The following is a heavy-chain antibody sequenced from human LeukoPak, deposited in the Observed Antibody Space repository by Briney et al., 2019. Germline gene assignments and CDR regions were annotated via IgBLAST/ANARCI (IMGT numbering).Heavy chain of an antibody. CDR1: GFSFTSYW. CDR2: IYPGDSDT. CDR3: ARWGSLTGDPIDY. D-gene: IGHD7-27*01. Sequence: PGESLKISCKGSGFSFTSYWIGWVRQMPGKGLEWMGIIYPGDSDTRYSPSFQGQATTSADKSISTAYLQWRSLKASDTAMHYCARWGSLTGDPIDYWGQGTLVTVSS. V-gene: IGHV5-51*01. J-gene: IGHJ4*02.